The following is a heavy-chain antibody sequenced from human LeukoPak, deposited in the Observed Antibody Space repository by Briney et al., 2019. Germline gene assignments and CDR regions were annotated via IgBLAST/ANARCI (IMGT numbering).Heavy chain of an antibody. Sequence: ASVKVSYKASGYTFTGYYLHWVRQAPGQGLEWMGWINPDSGDTKYAQKFQDRVILTRDTSISTAYMDLNRLRSDDTAIYYCAKVSEGGVWFDPWGQGTLVTVSS. V-gene: IGHV1-2*02. CDR1: GYTFTGYY. J-gene: IGHJ5*02. CDR2: INPDSGDT. CDR3: AKVSEGGVWFDP. D-gene: IGHD3-16*01.